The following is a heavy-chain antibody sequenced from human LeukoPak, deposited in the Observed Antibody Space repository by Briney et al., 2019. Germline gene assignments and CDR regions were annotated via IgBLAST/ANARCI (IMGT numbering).Heavy chain of an antibody. CDR2: IYYSGGP. V-gene: IGHV4-39*01. CDR3: ARRGFHCGTTNCGFDP. D-gene: IGHD2-2*01. Sequence: MTSETLSLTCTVSGGSISSSSYYWAWIRQPPGKGLEWIGDIYYSGGPYYNPSLRSRVTISVDTSRNQFSLKLTSVTAADTATYYCARRGFHCGTTNCGFDPWGQGTLVTVSS. J-gene: IGHJ5*02. CDR1: GGSISSSSYY.